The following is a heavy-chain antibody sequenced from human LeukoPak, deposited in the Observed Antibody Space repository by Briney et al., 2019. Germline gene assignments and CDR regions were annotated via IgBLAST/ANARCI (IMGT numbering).Heavy chain of an antibody. Sequence: PGGSLRLSCAASGFTFSSYGMHWVRQAPGKGLEWVAFIRYDGSNKYYADSVKGRFTISRDNSKHTLYLQMNSLRAEDTAVYYCAKDGGGHDDTSGYVDYWGQGTLVTVSS. D-gene: IGHD3-22*01. CDR2: IRYDGSNK. CDR1: GFTFSSYG. J-gene: IGHJ4*02. CDR3: AKDGGGHDDTSGYVDY. V-gene: IGHV3-30*02.